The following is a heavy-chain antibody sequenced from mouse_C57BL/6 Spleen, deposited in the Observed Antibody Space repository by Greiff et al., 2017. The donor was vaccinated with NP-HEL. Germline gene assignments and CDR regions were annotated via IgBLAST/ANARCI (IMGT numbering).Heavy chain of an antibody. CDR1: GYTFTSYT. CDR2: INPSSGYT. Sequence: QVQLQQSGAELARPGASVKMSCKASGYTFTSYTMHWVKQRPGKGLEWIGYINPSSGYTKYNQKFKDKATLTADKSSSTAYMQLSSLTSEDAAVYDCARKGNYDYDDASWFAYWGQVTLVTVSA. V-gene: IGHV1-4*01. J-gene: IGHJ3*01. D-gene: IGHD2-4*01. CDR3: ARKGNYDYDDASWFAY.